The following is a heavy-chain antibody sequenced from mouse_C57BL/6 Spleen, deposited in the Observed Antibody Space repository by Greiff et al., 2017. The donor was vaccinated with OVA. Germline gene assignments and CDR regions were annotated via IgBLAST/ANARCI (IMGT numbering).Heavy chain of an antibody. CDR1: GFTFSSYA. CDR2: ISSGGDYI. D-gene: IGHD2-3*01. V-gene: IGHV5-9-1*02. J-gene: IGHJ2*01. CDR3: TRDPYDGRYYFDY. Sequence: DVHLVESGEGLVKPGGSLKLSCAASGFTFSSYAMSWVRQTPEKRLEWVAYISSGGDYIYYADTVKGRFTISRDNARNTLYLQMSSLKSEDTAMYYCTRDPYDGRYYFDYWGQGTTLTVSS.